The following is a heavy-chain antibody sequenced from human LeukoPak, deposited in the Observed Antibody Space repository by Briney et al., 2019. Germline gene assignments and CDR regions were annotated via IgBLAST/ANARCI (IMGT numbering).Heavy chain of an antibody. CDR1: GFTFSSYA. CDR2: ISYDGSNK. D-gene: IGHD6-19*01. V-gene: IGHV3-30*04. CDR3: ARDWVAVTVAGPVDY. J-gene: IGHJ4*02. Sequence: GSLRLSCAASGFTFSSYAMHWVRQAPGKGLEWVAVISYDGSNKYYADSVKGRFTISRDNSKNTLYLQMNSLRAEDTAVYYCARDWVAVTVAGPVDYWGQGTLVTVSS.